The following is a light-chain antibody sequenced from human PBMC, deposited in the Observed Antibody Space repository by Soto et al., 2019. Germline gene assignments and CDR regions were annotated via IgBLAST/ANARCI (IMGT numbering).Light chain of an antibody. CDR2: AAS. J-gene: IGKJ1*01. Sequence: SHMTHAGSSLSAVVGDSVTITCRASRGIGDRLAWFQQKPGKAPQFLIQAASNLQSGVPSRFSGSGSGTEFILSINSLQPEDIATYYCLQVSSFPRTFGQGTKVDIK. CDR3: LQVSSFPRT. V-gene: IGKV1-12*01. CDR1: RGIGDR.